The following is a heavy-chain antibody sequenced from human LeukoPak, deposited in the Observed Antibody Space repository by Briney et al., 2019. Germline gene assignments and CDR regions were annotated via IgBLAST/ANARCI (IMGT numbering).Heavy chain of an antibody. D-gene: IGHD6-19*01. CDR3: AKAVAATGHYYFGMDV. V-gene: IGHV3-30*02. Sequence: PGGSLRLSCTASGFTFSSYGMHWVRQAPGKVLEWVAVIRFDGSNKYYADSVKGRLTISRDNSESTLYLQMNSLRAEDTAVYYCAKAVAATGHYYFGMDVWGQGTTVTVSS. J-gene: IGHJ6*02. CDR1: GFTFSSYG. CDR2: IRFDGSNK.